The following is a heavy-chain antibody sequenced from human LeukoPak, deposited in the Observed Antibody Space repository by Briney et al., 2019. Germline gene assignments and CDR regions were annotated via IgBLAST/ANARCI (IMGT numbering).Heavy chain of an antibody. CDR1: GFTVSTNY. Sequence: GGSLRLSCTASGFTVSTNYINWVRQAPGKGLEWVSVIFGDGTTYYADSVKGRFTISRDNAKNSLYLQMNSLRAEDTAVYYCASLSWNDYDRSGFDNWGQGALVTVSS. V-gene: IGHV3-53*01. CDR2: IFGDGTT. D-gene: IGHD3-22*01. J-gene: IGHJ4*02. CDR3: ASLSWNDYDRSGFDN.